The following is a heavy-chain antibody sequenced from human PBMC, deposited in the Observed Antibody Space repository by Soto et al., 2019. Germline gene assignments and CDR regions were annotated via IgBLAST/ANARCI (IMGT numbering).Heavy chain of an antibody. D-gene: IGHD5-18*01. CDR1: GFTFTNYG. CDR2: ISDTGGST. CDR3: AAALSGYTPNYDY. Sequence: EVQLLDSGGGLVQPGGSLRLSCVASGFTFTNYGMNWVRQAPGKGLEWVSAISDTGGSTFYADSAKGRFTISRDNSKNTLYLHMNGLRSEDTAIYYCAAALSGYTPNYDYCGQGTPVTVSS. V-gene: IGHV3-23*01. J-gene: IGHJ4*02.